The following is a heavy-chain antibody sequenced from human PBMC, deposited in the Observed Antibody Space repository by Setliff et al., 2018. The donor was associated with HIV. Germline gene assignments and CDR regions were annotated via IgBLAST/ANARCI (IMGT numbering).Heavy chain of an antibody. Sequence: ASVKVSCKASAYTFTQSDINWVRQATGQSPEWMGWMNPKSGNTGYKQTFQDRITITRETSINTIHMELKSLTSEDTAVYYCARSGPRDHDFWYDQSRRYFDLWGRGTLVTVSS. D-gene: IGHD3-3*01. CDR2: MNPKSGNT. V-gene: IGHV1-8*03. CDR1: AYTFTQSD. J-gene: IGHJ2*01. CDR3: ARSGPRDHDFWYDQSRRYFDL.